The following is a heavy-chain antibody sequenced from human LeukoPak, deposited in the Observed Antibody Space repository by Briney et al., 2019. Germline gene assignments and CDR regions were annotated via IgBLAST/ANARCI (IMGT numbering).Heavy chain of an antibody. V-gene: IGHV3-23*01. CDR2: ISGSGGST. D-gene: IGHD6-19*01. CDR3: AKRITEAAGIYFDS. CDR1: GFTFSSYA. J-gene: IGHJ4*02. Sequence: GGSPRLSCAASGFTFSSYAMNWVRQAPGKGLEWVSAISGSGGSTYYADSVKGRFTISRDDSKNMQFLEMDSLRPEDTAVYFCAKRITEAAGIYFDSWGQGTLVTVSS.